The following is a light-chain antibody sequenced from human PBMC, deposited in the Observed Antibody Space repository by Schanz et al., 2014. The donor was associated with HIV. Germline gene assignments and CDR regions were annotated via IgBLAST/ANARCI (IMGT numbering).Light chain of an antibody. J-gene: IGLJ2*01. CDR2: EGS. CDR1: SSDVGSYNL. V-gene: IGLV2-14*02. Sequence: QSALTQPASVSGSPGQSITISCSGTSSDVGSYNLVSWYQQRPGKAPKLMIYEGSERPSGVSNRFSGSKSGNTASLTISGLQAEDEPDYYCCSYTIIKAPMLFGGGTKLTVL. CDR3: CSYTIIKAPML.